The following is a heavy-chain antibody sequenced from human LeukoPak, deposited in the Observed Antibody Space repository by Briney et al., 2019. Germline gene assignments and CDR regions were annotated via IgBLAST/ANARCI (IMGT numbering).Heavy chain of an antibody. CDR2: ISSSSSTI. Sequence: GGSLRLSCAASGFTFSSYSMNWVRQAPGKGLEWVSYISSSSSTIYYADSVKGRFTISRDNAKNSLYLQMNSLRAEDTAVYYCARGEWTAIGDDDAFDIWGQGTMVTVSS. V-gene: IGHV3-48*04. CDR3: ARGEWTAIGDDDAFDI. CDR1: GFTFSSYS. J-gene: IGHJ3*02. D-gene: IGHD5-18*01.